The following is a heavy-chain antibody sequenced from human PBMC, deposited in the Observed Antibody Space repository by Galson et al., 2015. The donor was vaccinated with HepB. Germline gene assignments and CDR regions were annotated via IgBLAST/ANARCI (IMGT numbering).Heavy chain of an antibody. D-gene: IGHD3-22*01. CDR3: ARDSFYDNTGYPVPRNFGVNV. V-gene: IGHV6-1*01. Sequence: CAISGDSVSSSTAAWNWIRQSPSRGLEWLGRTYYRSKWYNDYAVSVKSRITINPDTSKNQFSLQLSSVTPDDTAVYYCARDSFYDNTGYPVPRNFGVNVRGQGTTVTVSS. CDR2: TYYRSKWYN. J-gene: IGHJ6*02. CDR1: GDSVSSSTAA.